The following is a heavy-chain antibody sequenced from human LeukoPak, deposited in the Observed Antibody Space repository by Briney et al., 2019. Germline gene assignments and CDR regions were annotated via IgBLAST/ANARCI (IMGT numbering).Heavy chain of an antibody. V-gene: IGHV1-8*03. D-gene: IGHD6-13*01. Sequence: GASVKVSCKASGYTFTSYDINWVRQATGQGLEWMGWTNPNSGNTGYAQKFQGRVTITRNTSISTAYMELSSLRSEDTAVYYCARSTHSSSWYAAGGYYYYYMDVWGKGTTVTVSS. CDR1: GYTFTSYD. CDR2: TNPNSGNT. J-gene: IGHJ6*03. CDR3: ARSTHSSSWYAAGGYYYYYMDV.